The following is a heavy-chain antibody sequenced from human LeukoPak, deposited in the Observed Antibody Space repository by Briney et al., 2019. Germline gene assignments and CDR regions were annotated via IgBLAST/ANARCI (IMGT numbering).Heavy chain of an antibody. D-gene: IGHD3-10*01. CDR1: GFTFTSHG. J-gene: IGHJ6*03. Sequence: QSGGSLRLSCVVSGFTFTSHGMHWIRQAPGKGLEWVAFIQHDGSNKYHADSVKGRFTISRDDSKNTLYLQMNSLRAEDTAVYYCARDRNLWFGPDYMDVWGKGTTVTVSS. CDR3: ARDRNLWFGPDYMDV. V-gene: IGHV3-30*02. CDR2: IQHDGSNK.